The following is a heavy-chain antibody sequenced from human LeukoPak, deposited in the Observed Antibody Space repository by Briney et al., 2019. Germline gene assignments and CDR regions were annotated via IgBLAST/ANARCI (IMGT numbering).Heavy chain of an antibody. CDR2: ISYNVSYN. V-gene: IGHV3-30-3*01. CDR1: GFTFNTFA. Sequence: GGSLRLSCVGSGFTFNTFAMHWVRQAPGKGLEWVAFISYNVSYNDYADSVKGRFTISRDNSKNTLYLQMNSLRAEDSAEYYCAKSLLTTATGTGRAFDIWGQGTMVTVSA. J-gene: IGHJ3*02. CDR3: AKSLLTTATGTGRAFDI. D-gene: IGHD1-1*01.